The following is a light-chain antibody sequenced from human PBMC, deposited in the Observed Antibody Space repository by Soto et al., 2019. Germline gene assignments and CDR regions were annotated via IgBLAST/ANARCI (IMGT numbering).Light chain of an antibody. CDR2: VTS. V-gene: IGKV3-15*01. J-gene: IGKJ1*01. Sequence: EIVMTQSPATLSVSPGERATLSCRASQSVSTNLAWYQQKPGQAPRLLIYVTSARATGIPAGFSGSGSGTEFTLTISSLQSEDFAVYYCQQYYNWPRTFGQGTKV. CDR1: QSVSTN. CDR3: QQYYNWPRT.